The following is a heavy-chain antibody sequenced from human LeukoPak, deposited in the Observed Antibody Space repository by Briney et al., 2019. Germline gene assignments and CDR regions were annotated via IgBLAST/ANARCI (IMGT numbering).Heavy chain of an antibody. CDR3: ARYDFDILTGYHRGGMDV. V-gene: IGHV4-59*08. CDR2: IYSSGSA. D-gene: IGHD3-9*01. Sequence: PSETLSLTCTISGGSISSYYWSWIRQPPGKGLEWIGYIYSSGSANYNPSLNSRATISVDTSKNQFSLKLRSVTAADTAVYYCARYDFDILTGYHRGGMDVWGQGTTVIVSS. CDR1: GGSISSYY. J-gene: IGHJ6*02.